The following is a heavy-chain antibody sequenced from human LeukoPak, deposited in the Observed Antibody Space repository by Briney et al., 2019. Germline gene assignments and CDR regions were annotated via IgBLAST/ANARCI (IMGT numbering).Heavy chain of an antibody. J-gene: IGHJ5*02. D-gene: IGHD2-2*01. V-gene: IGHV4-59*08. CDR1: GGSISSDY. CDR3: ARVGYCSSTSCPHSTWFDP. CDR2: IYYRGST. Sequence: SEALSLTCTVSGGSISSDYWSWIRQPPGKGLEWIGYIYYRGSTNYNPSLKSRVTISVDTSKNQFSLKLSSVTAADTAVYYCARVGYCSSTSCPHSTWFDPWGQGTLVTVSS.